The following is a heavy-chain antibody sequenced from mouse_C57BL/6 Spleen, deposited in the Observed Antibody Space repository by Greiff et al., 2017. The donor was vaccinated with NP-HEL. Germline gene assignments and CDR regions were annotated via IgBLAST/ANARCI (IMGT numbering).Heavy chain of an antibody. D-gene: IGHD2-4*01. J-gene: IGHJ2*01. CDR3: ARGEYDYDY. CDR1: GYTFTSYW. Sequence: VQLQQPGAELVRPGSSVKLSCKASGYTFTSYWMDWVKQRPGQGLEWIGNIYPSDSETHYNQKFKDKATLTVDKSSSTAYMQLSSLTSEDSAVYYCARGEYDYDYWGQGTTLTVSS. V-gene: IGHV1-61*01. CDR2: IYPSDSET.